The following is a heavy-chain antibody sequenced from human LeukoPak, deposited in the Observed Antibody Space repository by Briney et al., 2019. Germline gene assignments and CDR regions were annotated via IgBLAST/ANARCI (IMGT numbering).Heavy chain of an antibody. CDR1: GFTFSSYW. CDR2: INSDGSST. Sequence: GGSLRLSCAASGFTFSSYWMHWVRQAPGKGLVWVSRINSDGSSTSYADSVKGRFTISRDNAKNTLYLQMNSLRAEDTAVYYCAKRGPFGIQLWLKYFQHWGQGTLVTVSS. CDR3: AKRGPFGIQLWLKYFQH. J-gene: IGHJ1*01. V-gene: IGHV3-74*01. D-gene: IGHD5-18*01.